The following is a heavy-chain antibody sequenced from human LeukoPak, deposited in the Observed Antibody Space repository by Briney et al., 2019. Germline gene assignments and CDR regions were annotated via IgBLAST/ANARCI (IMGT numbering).Heavy chain of an antibody. CDR2: ISGSGDNT. Sequence: PGGSLRLSCAAAGFTVSSNYMSWVRHAPGRGLEWVSAISGSGDNTYYADSVKGRFTISRDTSKNTLFLQMDSLRAEDTAVYYCAKAVNLYYHYGVDVWGQGTTVTVSS. V-gene: IGHV3-23*01. CDR1: GFTVSSNY. J-gene: IGHJ6*02. D-gene: IGHD2-15*01. CDR3: AKAVNLYYHYGVDV.